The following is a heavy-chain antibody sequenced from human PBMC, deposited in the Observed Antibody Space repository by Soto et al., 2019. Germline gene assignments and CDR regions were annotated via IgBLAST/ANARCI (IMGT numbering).Heavy chain of an antibody. CDR3: ARNRQRSTVTTEYYYYYYMDV. Sequence: GGSLRLSCAASGFTFSSYSMNWVRQAPGKGLEWVSSISSSSSYIYYADSVKGRFTISRDNAKNSLYLQMNSLRAEDTAVYYCARNRQRSTVTTEYYYYYYMDVWGKGTTVTVSS. CDR2: ISSSSSYI. D-gene: IGHD4-4*01. V-gene: IGHV3-21*01. CDR1: GFTFSSYS. J-gene: IGHJ6*03.